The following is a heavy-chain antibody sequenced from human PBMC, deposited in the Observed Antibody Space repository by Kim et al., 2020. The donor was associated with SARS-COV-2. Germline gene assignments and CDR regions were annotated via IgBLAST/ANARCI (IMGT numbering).Heavy chain of an antibody. CDR2: INHSGST. V-gene: IGHV4-34*01. D-gene: IGHD5-18*01. CDR1: GGSFSGYY. Sequence: SETLSLTCAVYGGSFSGYYWSWIRQPPGKGLEWIGEINHSGSTNYNPSLKSRVTISVDTSKNQFSLKLSSVTAADTAVYYCARVYGYSYGYKTNYFDYWG. CDR3: ARVYGYSYGYKTNYFDY. J-gene: IGHJ4*01.